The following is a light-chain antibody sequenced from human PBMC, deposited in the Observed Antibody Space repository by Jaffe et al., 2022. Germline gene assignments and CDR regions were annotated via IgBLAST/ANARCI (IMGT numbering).Light chain of an antibody. V-gene: IGKV1-6*01. J-gene: IGKJ1*01. CDR1: QDIRDH. CDR3: LQDNDYPRT. Sequence: AIQMTQSPSSLSASVGDRVTIICRASQDIRDHLGWYQQKPGKAPNLLIYDASILQTGVPSRFSGSGYGTDFTLTISSLQPEDFATYYCLQDNDYPRTFGQGTKVDIK. CDR2: DAS.